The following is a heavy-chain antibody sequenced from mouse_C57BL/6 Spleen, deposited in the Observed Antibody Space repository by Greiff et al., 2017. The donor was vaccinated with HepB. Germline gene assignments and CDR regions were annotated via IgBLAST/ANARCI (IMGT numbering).Heavy chain of an antibody. V-gene: IGHV3-6*01. CDR2: ISYDGNN. CDR1: GYSITSGYY. CDR3: ARELPAMDY. Sequence: EVKLLESGPGLVKPSQSLSLTCSVTGYSITSGYYWNWIRQFPGNKLEWMGYISYDGNNNYNPSLKNRISITRDTSKNQFFLKLNSVTTESTATYYCARELPAMDYWGQGTSVTVSS. J-gene: IGHJ4*01.